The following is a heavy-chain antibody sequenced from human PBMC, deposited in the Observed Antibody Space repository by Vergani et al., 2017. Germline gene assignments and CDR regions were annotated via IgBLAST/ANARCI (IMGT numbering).Heavy chain of an antibody. D-gene: IGHD3-3*01. CDR3: ARARVTYYDFWSGYYGYNWFDP. CDR2: IYYSGST. Sequence: QVQLQESGPGLVKPSQTLSLTCTVSGGSISSGDYYWSWIRQPPGKGLEWIGYIYYSGSTYYNPSLKSRVTISVDTYKNQFALKLSSVTAADTAVYYCARARVTYYDFWSGYYGYNWFDPWGQGTLVTVSS. J-gene: IGHJ5*02. CDR1: GGSISSGDYY. V-gene: IGHV4-30-4*08.